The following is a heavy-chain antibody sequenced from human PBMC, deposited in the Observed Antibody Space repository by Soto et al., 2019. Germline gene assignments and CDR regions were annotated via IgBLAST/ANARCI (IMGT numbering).Heavy chain of an antibody. D-gene: IGHD2-21*02. CDR1: GFTFSSYS. Sequence: EVQLVESGGGLVKPGGSLRLSCAASGFTFSSYSMNWVRQAPGKGLEWVSSISSSSSYIYYADSVKGRFTISRDNAKNSLYLQMNSLRAEDTAVYYCARTSGHCGGDCYPSGWGQGTLVTVSS. V-gene: IGHV3-21*01. CDR3: ARTSGHCGGDCYPSG. CDR2: ISSSSSYI. J-gene: IGHJ4*02.